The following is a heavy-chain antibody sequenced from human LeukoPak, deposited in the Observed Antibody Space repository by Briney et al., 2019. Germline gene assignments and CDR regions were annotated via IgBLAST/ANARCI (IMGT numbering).Heavy chain of an antibody. D-gene: IGHD6-19*01. CDR3: ARSWGAVARFDY. Sequence: SETLSLTCTVSGGSISSTSYYWGWIRQPPGKGLAWIGSIYYSGSTYYNPSLKGRVTISVDTSKNQFSLKLSSVTAADTAVYYCARSWGAVARFDYWGQGTLVTVSS. CDR2: IYYSGST. V-gene: IGHV4-39*01. CDR1: GGSISSTSYY. J-gene: IGHJ4*02.